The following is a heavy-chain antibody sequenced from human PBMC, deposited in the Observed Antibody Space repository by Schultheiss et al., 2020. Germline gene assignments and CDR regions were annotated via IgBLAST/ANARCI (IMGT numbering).Heavy chain of an antibody. V-gene: IGHV3-43*01. J-gene: IGHJ4*02. CDR1: GFTFDDYT. CDR3: ARDTGITAAGSPTDH. Sequence: GGSLRLSCAASGFTFDDYTMHWVRQAPGKGLEWVSLISWDGGSTYYADSVKGRFTISRDNSKNTLYLQMNSLRSEDTAVYYCARDTGITAAGSPTDHWGQGTLVTVSS. D-gene: IGHD6-13*01. CDR2: ISWDGGST.